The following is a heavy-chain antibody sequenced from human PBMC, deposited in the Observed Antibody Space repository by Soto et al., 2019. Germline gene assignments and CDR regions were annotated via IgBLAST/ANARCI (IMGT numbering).Heavy chain of an antibody. D-gene: IGHD2-15*01. V-gene: IGHV3-23*01. CDR3: AKSKSSYLYYFDY. Sequence: VGSLRLSCGASGFSFGSYAMSWVRQAPGKGLEWVSSISGLGGDTYYADSVRGRFTITRDNSKNTLYLHMNTLSAEDTALYYCAKSKSSYLYYFDYWGQGTPVTVSS. J-gene: IGHJ4*02. CDR2: ISGLGGDT. CDR1: GFSFGSYA.